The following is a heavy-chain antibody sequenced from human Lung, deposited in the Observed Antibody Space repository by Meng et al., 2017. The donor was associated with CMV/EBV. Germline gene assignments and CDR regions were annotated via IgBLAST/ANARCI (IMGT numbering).Heavy chain of an antibody. CDR1: GGTYSTYG. CDR2: IITHFGTP. V-gene: IGHV1-69*05. D-gene: IGHD4-17*01. CDR3: ARSLMTTVTTLGY. Sequence: SXXVSXXASGGTYSTYGISWVRQAPGQGLEWMGGIITHFGTPNYAQRFQGRVTITTDESTSTTYMELRSLRSEDTAVYYCARSLMTTVTTLGYWGQGTXVTVSS. J-gene: IGHJ4*02.